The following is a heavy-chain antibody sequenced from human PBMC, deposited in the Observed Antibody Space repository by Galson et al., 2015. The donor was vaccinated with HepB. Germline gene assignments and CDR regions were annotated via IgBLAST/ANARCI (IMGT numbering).Heavy chain of an antibody. CDR1: GGTFSSYA. CDR2: IIPIFGTA. V-gene: IGHV1-69*13. CDR3: ARVGDYDFWSGYYGIFDY. J-gene: IGHJ4*02. D-gene: IGHD3-3*01. Sequence: SVKVSCKASGGTFSSYAISWVRQAPGRGLEWMGGIIPIFGTANYAQKFQGRVTITADESTSTAYMELSSLRSESTAVYYCARVGDYDFWSGYYGIFDYWGQGTLVTVSS.